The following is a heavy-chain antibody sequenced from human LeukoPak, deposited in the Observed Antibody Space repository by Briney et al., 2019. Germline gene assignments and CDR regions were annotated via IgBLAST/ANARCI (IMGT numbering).Heavy chain of an antibody. V-gene: IGHV3-7*01. J-gene: IGHJ4*02. Sequence: GGSLRLSCVASGFPFHNYWMTWVRQAPGKGLEWVANIKQDAVEEFYVDSVKGRFTISRDNAKNTPYLQMNSLRADDTAIYYCASGSAYYGSGSRLDYWGQGTLVTVSS. CDR3: ASGSAYYGSGSRLDY. CDR1: GFPFHNYW. D-gene: IGHD3-10*01. CDR2: IKQDAVEE.